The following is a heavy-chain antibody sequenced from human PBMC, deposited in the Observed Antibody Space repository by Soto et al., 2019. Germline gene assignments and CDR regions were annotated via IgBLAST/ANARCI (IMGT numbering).Heavy chain of an antibody. CDR2: IYGDGSGI. D-gene: IGHD5-12*01. CDR1: GITFGIYT. J-gene: IGHJ4*02. CDR3: AKDARPDGYWDFDY. Sequence: GGSLRLSCAPSGITFGIYTMTWVRQAPGKGLEWVSGIYGDGSGIYYADSVKGRFTISRDNSQSTLYLQMNSLRAEDTAIYYCAKDARPDGYWDFDYWGQGT. V-gene: IGHV3-23*01.